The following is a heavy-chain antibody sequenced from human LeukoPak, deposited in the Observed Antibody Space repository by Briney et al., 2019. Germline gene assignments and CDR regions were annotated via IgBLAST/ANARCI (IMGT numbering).Heavy chain of an antibody. CDR1: GGSISTYY. Sequence: SETLSLTCTVSGGSISTYYWSWIRQHPGKGLEWIGYVYYSGTTNYNPSLKNRVTISGDTSKNQFSLKLSSVTAADTAVYYCARSTLGYCSGGSCSWFDPWGQGTLVTVSS. CDR2: VYYSGTT. J-gene: IGHJ5*02. CDR3: ARSTLGYCSGGSCSWFDP. V-gene: IGHV4-59*01. D-gene: IGHD2-15*01.